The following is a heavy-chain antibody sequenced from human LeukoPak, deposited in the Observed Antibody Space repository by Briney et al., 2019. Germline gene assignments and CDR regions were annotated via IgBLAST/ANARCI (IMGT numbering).Heavy chain of an antibody. Sequence: SETLSLTCTVSGGSISSSSYYWGWIRQPPGKGLEWIGSIYYSGSTNYNPSLKSRVTISVDTSKNQFSLKLSSVTAADTAVYYCARSPRYSGNDYDYWGQGTLVTVSS. CDR3: ARSPRYSGNDYDY. D-gene: IGHD5-12*01. CDR2: IYYSGST. J-gene: IGHJ4*02. CDR1: GGSISSSSYY. V-gene: IGHV4-39*07.